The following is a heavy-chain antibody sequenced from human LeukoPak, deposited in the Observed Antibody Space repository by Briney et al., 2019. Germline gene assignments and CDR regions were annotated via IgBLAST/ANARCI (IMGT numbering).Heavy chain of an antibody. CDR3: ATRKIAAAGIKYYYYMDV. CDR2: ISSSGSTI. D-gene: IGHD6-13*01. Sequence: KPGGSLRLSCAASGFTFSDYCMSWIRQATGKGLEWVSYISSSGSTIYYADSVKGRFTISRDNAKNSLYLQMNSLRAEDTAVYYCATRKIAAAGIKYYYYMDVWGKGTTVTVSS. V-gene: IGHV3-11*01. CDR1: GFTFSDYC. J-gene: IGHJ6*03.